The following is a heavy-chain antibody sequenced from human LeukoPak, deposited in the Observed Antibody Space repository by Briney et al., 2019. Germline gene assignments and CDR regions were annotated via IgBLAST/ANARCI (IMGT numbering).Heavy chain of an antibody. Sequence: GGSLRLSCAASGFTFSSYAMSWVRQAPGKGLEWVSAISGSGGSTYYADSVKGRFTITRDNSKNTLYLQMNSLRAEDTAVYYCAKDQYSSGSMGGYWGQGTLVTVSS. V-gene: IGHV3-23*01. J-gene: IGHJ4*02. CDR2: ISGSGGST. CDR3: AKDQYSSGSMGGY. CDR1: GFTFSSYA. D-gene: IGHD6-19*01.